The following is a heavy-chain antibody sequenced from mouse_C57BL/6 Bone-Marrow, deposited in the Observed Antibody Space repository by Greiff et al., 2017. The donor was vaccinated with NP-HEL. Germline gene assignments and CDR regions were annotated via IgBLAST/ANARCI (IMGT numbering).Heavy chain of an antibody. CDR1: GYAFSSFW. D-gene: IGHD1-1*01. V-gene: IGHV1-82*01. CDR2: IYPGAGDT. CDR3: ARRNYYGSSYAKYYFDY. Sequence: VKLMESGPELVKPGASVKISCKASGYAFSSFWMNWVKQRPGKGLEWIGRIYPGAGDTNYNGKFKGKATLTADKSSSTAYMQLSSLTSVDSAVYFCARRNYYGSSYAKYYFDYWGQGTTLTVSS. J-gene: IGHJ2*01.